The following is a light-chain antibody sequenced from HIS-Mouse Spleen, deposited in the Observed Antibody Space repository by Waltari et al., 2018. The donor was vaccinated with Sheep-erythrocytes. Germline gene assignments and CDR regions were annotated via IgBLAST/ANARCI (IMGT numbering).Light chain of an antibody. J-gene: IGLJ2*01. V-gene: IGLV3-1*01. CDR3: QAWDSSIRIVV. CDR1: KLGDNY. CDR2: QDS. Sequence: SYELPQPPSVSVSPGQTASIPCSGDKLGDNYACWYQQKPGQSPVLVIYQDSKRPSGIPERFSGSNSGNTATLTISGTQAMDEADYYCQAWDSSIRIVVFGGGTKLTVL.